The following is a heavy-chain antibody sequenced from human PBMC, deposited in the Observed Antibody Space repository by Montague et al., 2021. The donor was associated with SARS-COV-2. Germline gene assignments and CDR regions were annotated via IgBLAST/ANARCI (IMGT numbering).Heavy chain of an antibody. Sequence: SETLSLTCTVSGGSISSYYWSWFRQPAGKGREWIGRSNNSGSTSYNTPPKSRGTITVDTSKNQFSLKLSSVTAAETTVYYCVRDQGRSNWNYPDYWGQGTLVTVSS. CDR2: SNNSGST. D-gene: IGHD1-20*01. CDR3: VRDQGRSNWNYPDY. V-gene: IGHV4-4*07. J-gene: IGHJ4*02. CDR1: GGSISSYY.